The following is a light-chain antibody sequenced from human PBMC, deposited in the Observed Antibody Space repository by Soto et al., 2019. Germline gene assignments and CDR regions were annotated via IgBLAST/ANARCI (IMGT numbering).Light chain of an antibody. Sequence: DIQITQSPSSVSASVADRVTITCLASQDISNYLNWCQQKPGKAPKLLIYDASNLETGVPSRFSGSESGTDFTFTISSLQPEDIATYFCQQYDNLPPLTFGGGTKVDIK. CDR3: QQYDNLPPLT. CDR2: DAS. J-gene: IGKJ4*01. V-gene: IGKV1-33*01. CDR1: QDISNY.